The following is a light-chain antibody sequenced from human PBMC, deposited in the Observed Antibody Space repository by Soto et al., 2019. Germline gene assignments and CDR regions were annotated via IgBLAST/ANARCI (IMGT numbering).Light chain of an antibody. CDR3: HDCDYLPI. Sequence: DIQMTQSPSSLSASVVDRVTITCQASQDITSYLNWYQHKPGKAPQLLIYDASILEAGVPPRFSGSGSAADLTLTISTLQPEDVATYYWHDCDYLPIFGRGTTVDFK. CDR2: DAS. J-gene: IGKJ3*01. V-gene: IGKV1-33*01. CDR1: QDITSY.